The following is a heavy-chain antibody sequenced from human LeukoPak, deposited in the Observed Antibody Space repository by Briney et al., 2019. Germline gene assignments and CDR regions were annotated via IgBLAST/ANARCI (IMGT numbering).Heavy chain of an antibody. Sequence: GGSLRLSCAASGFTFSSYTMNWVRQAPGKGLEWVSSISSSSSYIYYADSVKGRFTISRDNAKKSLSVEMNSLRAEDTAVYYCARNGEGYDDRFDSWGQGTLATVSS. D-gene: IGHD5-12*01. J-gene: IGHJ4*02. V-gene: IGHV3-21*01. CDR1: GFTFSSYT. CDR2: ISSSSSYI. CDR3: ARNGEGYDDRFDS.